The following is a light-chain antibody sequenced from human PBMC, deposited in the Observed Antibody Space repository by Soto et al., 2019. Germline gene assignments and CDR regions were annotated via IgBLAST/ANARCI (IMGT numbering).Light chain of an antibody. CDR3: QQYYSTPWT. CDR2: WAS. J-gene: IGKJ1*01. V-gene: IGKV4-1*01. Sequence: IVMTQSPDSLALSLGDRSTISCKSSQSVLYSANNKNYLGWYQQKPGQAPKLLLYWASTRESGVPDRFSGRGSGTDFTLTISSLQTEDAAVYYCQQYYSTPWTFGQGTKVDIK. CDR1: QSVLYSANNKNY.